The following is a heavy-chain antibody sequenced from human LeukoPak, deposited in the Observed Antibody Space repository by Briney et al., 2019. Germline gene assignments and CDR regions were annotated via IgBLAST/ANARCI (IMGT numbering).Heavy chain of an antibody. J-gene: IGHJ2*01. V-gene: IGHV3-23*01. D-gene: IGHD2-2*01. CDR3: ATSLVPAAPWYFDL. CDR1: GFTFSSYG. Sequence: GGSLRLSCAASGFTFSSYGMSWVRQAPGKGLEWVSAISGSGGSTYYADSVKGRFTISRDNSNNTLYLQMNSLRAEDTAVYYCATSLVPAAPWYFDLWGRGTLVTVSS. CDR2: ISGSGGST.